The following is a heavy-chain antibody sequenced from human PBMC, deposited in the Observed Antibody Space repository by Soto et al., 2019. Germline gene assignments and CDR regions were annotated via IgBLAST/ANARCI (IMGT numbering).Heavy chain of an antibody. CDR2: IGSSGDST. Sequence: EVRLLESGGDLVQPGGSLRLSCAASGFSFSTYAMSWVRQAPGRGLEWVSAIGSSGDSTYYVDSVKGRFTISRDSYKNTLYLFMHNLRAEDTAVYYCAKEVRYSRFLDDWGQGTLVTVSS. D-gene: IGHD6-13*01. J-gene: IGHJ4*02. V-gene: IGHV3-23*01. CDR3: AKEVRYSRFLDD. CDR1: GFSFSTYA.